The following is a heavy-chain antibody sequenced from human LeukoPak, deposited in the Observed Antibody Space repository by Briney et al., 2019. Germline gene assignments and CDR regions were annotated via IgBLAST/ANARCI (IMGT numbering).Heavy chain of an antibody. J-gene: IGHJ5*02. D-gene: IGHD1-26*01. Sequence: GGSLRLSCAASGFTFSSSGMHWVRQAPGTGLEWVAFISHEGIEKYYADSVKGRFTISRDNSKNTLYLQMNSLRDEDTAVYYCANLGGWPRDWFDPWGQGTLVTVSS. CDR3: ANLGGWPRDWFDP. V-gene: IGHV3-30*18. CDR2: ISHEGIEK. CDR1: GFTFSSSG.